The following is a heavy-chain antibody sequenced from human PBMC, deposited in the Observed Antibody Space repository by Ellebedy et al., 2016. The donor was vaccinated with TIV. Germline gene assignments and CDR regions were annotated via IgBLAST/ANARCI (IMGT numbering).Heavy chain of an antibody. CDR2: ISWNSGTI. J-gene: IGHJ5*02. D-gene: IGHD5-18*01. CDR1: GITFADYA. CDR3: SKGPTSMIMRGWFDP. Sequence: SLKISCVASGITFADYAMHWVRQAPGKGLEWVSGISWNSGTIDYADSVKGRFTISRDNAKNCLYLQMNSLRAEDTALYYCSKGPTSMIMRGWFDPWGQGTLVTVSS. V-gene: IGHV3-9*01.